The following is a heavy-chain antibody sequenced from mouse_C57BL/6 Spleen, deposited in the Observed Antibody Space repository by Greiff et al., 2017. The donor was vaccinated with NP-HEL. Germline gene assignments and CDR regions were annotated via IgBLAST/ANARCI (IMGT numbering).Heavy chain of an antibody. J-gene: IGHJ2*01. CDR2: INPNNGGT. Sequence: VQLQQSGPELVKPGASVKIPCKASGYTFTDYNMDWVKQSHGKSLEWIGDINPNNGGTIYNQKFKGKATLTVDKSSSTAYMELRSLTSEDTAVYYCARKPSGYSNYEGFDYWGQGTTLTVSS. D-gene: IGHD2-5*01. CDR3: ARKPSGYSNYEGFDY. V-gene: IGHV1-18*01. CDR1: GYTFTDYN.